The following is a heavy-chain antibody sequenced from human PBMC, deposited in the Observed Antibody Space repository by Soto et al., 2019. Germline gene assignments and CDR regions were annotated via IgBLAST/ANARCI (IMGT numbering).Heavy chain of an antibody. CDR3: VRGGFLSHDHVIIAPATLGFDP. CDR2: MHPNRTNT. D-gene: IGHD2-2*01. CDR1: GYTFTTYD. J-gene: IGHJ5*02. Sequence: QVQLMQSGAEVKKPGASVKVSCKASGYTFTTYDINWVRQAPGQGLEWMGWMHPNRTNTGYAEKCQGRVTMTRDTSISTAYMEFSSLRYDDTAVYYCVRGGFLSHDHVIIAPATLGFDPWGQGTLGTVSS. V-gene: IGHV1-8*01.